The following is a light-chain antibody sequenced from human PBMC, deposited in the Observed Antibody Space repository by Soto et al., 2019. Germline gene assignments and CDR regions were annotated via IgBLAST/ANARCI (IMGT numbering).Light chain of an antibody. CDR1: QSVSSSY. V-gene: IGKV3-20*01. CDR2: GAS. CDR3: QQYGNSRWT. J-gene: IGKJ1*01. Sequence: PGERVTLSCRASQSVSSSYLTWYQQKPGQAPRLLISGASTRATGIPDRFSGSGSGTDFTLTISRLEPEDFAVYYCQQYGNSRWTFGQGTKVEIK.